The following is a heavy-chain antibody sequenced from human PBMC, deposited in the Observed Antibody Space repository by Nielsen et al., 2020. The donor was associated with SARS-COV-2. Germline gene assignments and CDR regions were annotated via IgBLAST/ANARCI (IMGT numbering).Heavy chain of an antibody. CDR3: ARNEAAPGMETNWYDH. J-gene: IGHJ5*02. CDR1: GFTISSYG. Sequence: GGSLRLSCAASGFTISSYGMTWVRQAPGKGLEWVSTFGVPRPNTYYADSVKGRFTISRDNSKNTLYLQMDSLRADDTAVYYCARNEAAPGMETNWYDHWGQGTPVTVSS. V-gene: IGHV3-23*01. CDR2: FGVPRPNT. D-gene: IGHD6-13*01.